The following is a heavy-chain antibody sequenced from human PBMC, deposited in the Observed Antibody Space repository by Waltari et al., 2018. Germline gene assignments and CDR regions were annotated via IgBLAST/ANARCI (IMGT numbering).Heavy chain of an antibody. D-gene: IGHD6-6*01. Sequence: EVKLLQSGGDLVQPGGSLRLSCAAPGFTFSNYAMDWVRPAPGEGLEWVSSISGSGDSVDSADSVKGRFTTSRDNSKNIMYLQMNSLRVEDTALYYCEVSSSSFGNYWGQGALVTVSS. CDR3: EVSSSSFGNY. V-gene: IGHV3-23*01. CDR2: ISGSGDSV. J-gene: IGHJ4*02. CDR1: GFTFSNYA.